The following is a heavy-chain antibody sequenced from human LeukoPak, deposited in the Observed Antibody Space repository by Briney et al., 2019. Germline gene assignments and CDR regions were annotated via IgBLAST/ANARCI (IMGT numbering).Heavy chain of an antibody. D-gene: IGHD2-15*01. CDR1: GFTFSGYA. CDR3: AKTPVVVAATGEIDY. Sequence: GGSLRLSCAASGFTFSGYAMSWVRQAPGKGLEWVSAISGSGGSTYYADSVRGRFTISRDNSKNTLYLQMNSLRAEDTAVYYCAKTPVVVAATGEIDYWGQGTLVTVSS. J-gene: IGHJ4*02. CDR2: ISGSGGST. V-gene: IGHV3-23*01.